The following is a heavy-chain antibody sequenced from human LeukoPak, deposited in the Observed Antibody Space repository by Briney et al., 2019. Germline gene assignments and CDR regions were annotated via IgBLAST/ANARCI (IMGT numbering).Heavy chain of an antibody. J-gene: IGHJ4*02. V-gene: IGHV4-34*01. CDR2: VNHRGMT. Sequence: GSLRLSCAASGFTFNIYTINWVRQAPGKGLQWIGEVNHRGMTNYNPSLKSRAIISADTSKNQFSLKLESVTAADTAMYYCARDPTSEISVPYYFDDWGQGTLVTVSS. CDR3: ARDPTSEISVPYYFDD. D-gene: IGHD5/OR15-5a*01. CDR1: GFTFNIYT.